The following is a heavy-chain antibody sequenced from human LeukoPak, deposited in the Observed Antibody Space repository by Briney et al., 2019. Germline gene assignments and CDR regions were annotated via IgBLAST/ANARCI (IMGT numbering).Heavy chain of an antibody. CDR1: GYTFTSYY. CDR3: ARDGMVGASSVREYGMDV. J-gene: IGHJ6*02. Sequence: GASVKVSCKASGYTFTSYYMHWVRQAPGQGLEWMGIINPSGGSTSYAQKFQGRVTMTRDTSTSTVYMELSSLRSEDTAVYYCARDGMVGASSVREYGMDVWGQGTTVTVS. CDR2: INPSGGST. D-gene: IGHD2-8*01. V-gene: IGHV1-46*01.